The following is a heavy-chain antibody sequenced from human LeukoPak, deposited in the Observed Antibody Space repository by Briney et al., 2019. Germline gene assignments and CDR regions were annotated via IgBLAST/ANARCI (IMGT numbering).Heavy chain of an antibody. D-gene: IGHD6-19*01. CDR3: ARVLTTDRGWYTFDL. CDR2: GPARSKPNSCST. V-gene: IGHV3-72*01. J-gene: IGHJ4*02. CDR1: GFTLSVHH. Sequence: PGGSLRLSCERSGFTLSVHHVDWVRQAPGMGREWVGRGPARSKPNSCSTQYATSVRGRFTISRDDSKNSLYLQILSLTTDDTAMYYCARVLTTDRGWYTFDLWGQGVLVTVSS.